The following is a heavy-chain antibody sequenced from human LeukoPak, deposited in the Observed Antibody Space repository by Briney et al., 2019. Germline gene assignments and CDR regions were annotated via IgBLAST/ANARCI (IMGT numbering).Heavy chain of an antibody. D-gene: IGHD6-19*01. CDR1: GYTFTYYA. Sequence: ASVKVSCKASGYTFTYYALHWVRQAPGQSLEWMGWITTCRGETRYSQEFQRRITFTSDTSASTVYMDLSDLRSEDTAVYYCARGGKQWRGGNYFDYWGQGTLVAVSS. CDR3: ARGGKQWRGGNYFDY. V-gene: IGHV1-3*03. CDR2: ITTCRGET. J-gene: IGHJ4*02.